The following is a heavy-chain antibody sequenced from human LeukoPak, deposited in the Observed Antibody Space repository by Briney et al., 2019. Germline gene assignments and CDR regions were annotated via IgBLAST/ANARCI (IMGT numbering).Heavy chain of an antibody. CDR3: ARDHYDILTGSAWGMDV. V-gene: IGHV1-3*01. Sequence: ASVKVSCKASGYTFTSYAMHWVRQAPGQRLEWMGWINAGNGNTKYSQKFLGRVTITRDTSASTAYMELRSLRSEDTALYYCARDHYDILTGSAWGMDVWGQGTMVTVSS. J-gene: IGHJ3*01. D-gene: IGHD3-9*01. CDR2: INAGNGNT. CDR1: GYTFTSYA.